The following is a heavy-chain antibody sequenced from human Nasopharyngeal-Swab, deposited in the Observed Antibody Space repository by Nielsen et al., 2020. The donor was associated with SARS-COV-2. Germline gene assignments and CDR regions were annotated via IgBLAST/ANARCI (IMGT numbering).Heavy chain of an antibody. CDR3: ARLRSDTSYYNYYYMDV. CDR2: IDPSDSYT. D-gene: IGHD2-2*02. CDR1: GYSFTNYW. J-gene: IGHJ6*03. Sequence: GGSLRLSCKGSGYSFTNYWITWVRQMLGKGLEWMGRIDPSDSYTNYSPSFQGHVTISADKSISTAYLQWSSLKASDTAMYYCARLRSDTSYYNYYYMDVRGKGTTVTVSS. V-gene: IGHV5-10-1*01.